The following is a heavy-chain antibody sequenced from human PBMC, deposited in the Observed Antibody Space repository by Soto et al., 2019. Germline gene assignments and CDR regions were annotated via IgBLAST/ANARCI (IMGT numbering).Heavy chain of an antibody. D-gene: IGHD1-1*01. Sequence: GGSLRLSCAASGFTFSSYSMNWVRQAPGKGLEWVSYISSSSSTIYYADSVKGRFTISRDNAKNSLYLQMNSLRDEDTAVYYCARDPVYNWNDFPGRYGMDVWGQGTTVTVSS. CDR3: ARDPVYNWNDFPGRYGMDV. V-gene: IGHV3-48*02. CDR1: GFTFSSYS. CDR2: ISSSSSTI. J-gene: IGHJ6*02.